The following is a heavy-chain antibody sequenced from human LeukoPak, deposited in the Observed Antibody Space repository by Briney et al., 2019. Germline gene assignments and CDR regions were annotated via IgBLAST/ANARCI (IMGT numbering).Heavy chain of an antibody. D-gene: IGHD2-21*01. CDR3: ARDLVVKRYAFDI. CDR1: VFTFSSYS. Sequence: GGSLRLSCAASVFTFSSYSMNWVRQALGKGLEWVSYISRSSTTIYYADSVKGRFTISRDNAKNSLYLQMNSLRDEDTAVYYCARDLVVKRYAFDIWGQGTMVTVSS. J-gene: IGHJ3*02. V-gene: IGHV3-48*02. CDR2: ISRSSTTI.